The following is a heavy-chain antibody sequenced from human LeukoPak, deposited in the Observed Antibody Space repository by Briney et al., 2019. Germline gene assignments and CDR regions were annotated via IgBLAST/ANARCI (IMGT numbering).Heavy chain of an antibody. J-gene: IGHJ4*02. CDR2: IYYSGST. Sequence: PSETLSLTCTVSGGSISSSSYYWGWIRQPPGKGLEWIGSIYYSGSTYYNPSLKSRVTISADTSKNQFSLKLSSVTAADTAVYYCASRIAVAGTDYLDYWGQGTLVTVSS. CDR3: ASRIAVAGTDYLDY. V-gene: IGHV4-39*01. D-gene: IGHD6-19*01. CDR1: GGSISSSSYY.